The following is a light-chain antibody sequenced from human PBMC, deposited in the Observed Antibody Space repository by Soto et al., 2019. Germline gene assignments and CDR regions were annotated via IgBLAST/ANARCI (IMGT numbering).Light chain of an antibody. Sequence: QPALTQPASVSGSPGQSITISCTGTASDVGGYNFVSWYQQHPANAPKLMIYEVSHRPPWVSYRFSGSKSANTAFLTISGLQAEDEADYYCSSYTSTDTYVFGTGTKVTVL. CDR3: SSYTSTDTYV. J-gene: IGLJ1*01. CDR2: EVS. CDR1: ASDVGGYNF. V-gene: IGLV2-14*01.